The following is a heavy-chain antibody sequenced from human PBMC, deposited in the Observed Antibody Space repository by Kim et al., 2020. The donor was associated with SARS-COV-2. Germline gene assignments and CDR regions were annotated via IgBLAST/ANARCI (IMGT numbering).Heavy chain of an antibody. V-gene: IGHV1-69*13. J-gene: IGHJ6*02. CDR2: IIPIFGTA. Sequence: SVKVSCKASGGTFSSYAISWVRQAPGQGLEWMGGIIPIFGTANYAQKFQGRVTITADESTSTAYMELSSLRSEDTAVYYCARVVLRGYGATKGYYYYGMDVWGQGTTVTVSS. CDR3: ARVVLRGYGATKGYYYYGMDV. CDR1: GGTFSSYA. D-gene: IGHD5-12*01.